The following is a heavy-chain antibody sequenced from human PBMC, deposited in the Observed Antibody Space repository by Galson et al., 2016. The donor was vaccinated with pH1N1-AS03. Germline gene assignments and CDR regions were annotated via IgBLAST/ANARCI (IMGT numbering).Heavy chain of an antibody. CDR3: ARAPVVAGAPDYNYGMDV. D-gene: IGHD2-2*01. V-gene: IGHV3-7*01. CDR1: GFTFSTNW. J-gene: IGHJ6*02. CDR2: INQDGSKQ. Sequence: SLRLSCAASGFTFSTNWMSWVRQAPGKGLEWVANINQDGSKQYYVDSVKGRFTISRDNAKKSLYLQMNSLRAKDTAVYYCARAPVVAGAPDYNYGMDVWGQGTTVTVSS.